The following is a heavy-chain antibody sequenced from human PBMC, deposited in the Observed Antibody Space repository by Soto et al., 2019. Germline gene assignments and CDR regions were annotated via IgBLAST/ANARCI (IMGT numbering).Heavy chain of an antibody. V-gene: IGHV3-23*01. Sequence: GGSLRLSCAASGFTFSSYAMSWVRQAPGKGLEWVSAISGSGGSTYYADSVKGRFTISRDNSKNTLYLQMNSLRAEDTAVYYCAKDRDPYRGKTARTALNTDYWGQGTLVTVSS. CDR3: AKDRDPYRGKTARTALNTDY. J-gene: IGHJ4*02. CDR2: ISGSGGST. CDR1: GFTFSSYA. D-gene: IGHD6-6*01.